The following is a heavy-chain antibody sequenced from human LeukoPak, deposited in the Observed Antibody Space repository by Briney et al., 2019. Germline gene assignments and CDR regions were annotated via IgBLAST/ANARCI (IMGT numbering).Heavy chain of an antibody. D-gene: IGHD6-13*01. CDR1: GFTFSSYA. J-gene: IGHJ4*02. V-gene: IGHV3-23*01. CDR2: ISGSGGST. CDR3: ATVSTPSSSWYAGPN. Sequence: AGGSLRLSCAASGFTFSSYAMSWVRQAPGKGLEWVSAISGSGGSTYYADSVKGRFTISRDNSKNTLYLQMNSLRAEDTAVYYCATVSTPSSSWYAGPNWGQGTLVTVSS.